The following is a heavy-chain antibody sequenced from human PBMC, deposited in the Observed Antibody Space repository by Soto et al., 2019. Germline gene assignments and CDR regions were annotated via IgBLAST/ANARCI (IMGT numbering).Heavy chain of an antibody. CDR2: VYYRGRS. Sequence: SETLSLTCTVSGGSVTNSSYYWGWIRQSPGKGLEWIGSVYYRGRSYSKSSVKSRVTISVDTSKNRFSLSLNSVTAADTAVYYCTRDWELPRFDSWGPGTLVTVSS. CDR1: GGSVTNSSYY. CDR3: TRDWELPRFDS. J-gene: IGHJ4*02. V-gene: IGHV4-39*07. D-gene: IGHD1-7*01.